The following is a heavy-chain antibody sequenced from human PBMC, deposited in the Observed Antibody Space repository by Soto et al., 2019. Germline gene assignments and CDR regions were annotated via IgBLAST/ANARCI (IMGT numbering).Heavy chain of an antibody. Sequence: SETLSLTCTVSGGSISSYYWSWIRQPPGKGLEWIGYIYYSGSTNYNPSLKSRVTISVDTSKNQFSLKLSSVTAADTAVYYCARDQRAYCGGDCSSEYNWFDPWGQGTLVTVSS. CDR3: ARDQRAYCGGDCSSEYNWFDP. CDR2: IYYSGST. J-gene: IGHJ5*02. V-gene: IGHV4-59*01. CDR1: GGSISSYY. D-gene: IGHD2-21*02.